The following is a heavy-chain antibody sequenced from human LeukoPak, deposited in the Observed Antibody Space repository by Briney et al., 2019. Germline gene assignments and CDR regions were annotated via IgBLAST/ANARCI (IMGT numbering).Heavy chain of an antibody. D-gene: IGHD3-16*01. CDR2: IYYSGST. V-gene: IGHV4-59*01. Sequence: PSETLCLTCTVSGGSISSYYWSWIRQPPGKGLEWIGYIYYSGSTNYNPSLKSRVTISVDTSKNQFSLKLSSVTAADTAVYYCARISLRLGELSWGQGTLVTVSS. J-gene: IGHJ5*02. CDR3: ARISLRLGELS. CDR1: GGSISSYY.